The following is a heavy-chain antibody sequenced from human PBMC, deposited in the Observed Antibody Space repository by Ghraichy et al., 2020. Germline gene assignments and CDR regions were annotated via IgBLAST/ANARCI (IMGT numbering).Heavy chain of an antibody. Sequence: SETLSLTCTVSGGSISSGGYYWSWIRQHPGKGLEWIGYIYYSGSTYYNPSLKSRVTISVDTSKNQFSLKLSSVTAADTAVYYCATSLRGYCSSTSCRHYGMDVWGQGTTVTVSS. CDR2: IYYSGST. V-gene: IGHV4-31*03. CDR1: GGSISSGGYY. CDR3: ATSLRGYCSSTSCRHYGMDV. D-gene: IGHD2-2*01. J-gene: IGHJ6*02.